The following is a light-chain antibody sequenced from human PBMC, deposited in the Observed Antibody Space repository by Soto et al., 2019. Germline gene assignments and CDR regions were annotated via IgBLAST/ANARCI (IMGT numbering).Light chain of an antibody. CDR1: QSVDIS. V-gene: IGKV3-15*01. Sequence: MVLTQSPASLSVSPLEIVILSFMASQSVDISLAWYQQKPGQAPRLLIYGASTRATDMPGTFSGRGSGTEFTLTITSLRPEDFGVYYCQQYRSWPRTFGQGTKVDIK. J-gene: IGKJ1*01. CDR2: GAS. CDR3: QQYRSWPRT.